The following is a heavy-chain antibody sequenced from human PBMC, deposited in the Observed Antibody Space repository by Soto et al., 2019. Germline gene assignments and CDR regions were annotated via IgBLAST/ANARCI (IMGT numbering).Heavy chain of an antibody. CDR1: GGSIISSDYY. CDR3: ARHADLQTMAGNVEC. Sequence: QLLLQESGPRLVKPSETLSLTCTVSGGSIISSDYYWGWLRQPPGKGLEWIGTIYYTWRTYYNPYLNGRVTISVDTSKNQISLKLSSVTAADTAVYYCARHADLQTMAGNVECWDQGTLVTVSS. J-gene: IGHJ4*02. V-gene: IGHV4-39*01. D-gene: IGHD6-19*01. CDR2: IYYTWRT.